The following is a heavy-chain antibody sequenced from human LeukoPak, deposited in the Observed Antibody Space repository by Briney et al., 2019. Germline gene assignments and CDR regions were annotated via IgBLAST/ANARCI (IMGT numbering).Heavy chain of an antibody. V-gene: IGHV3-30*18. D-gene: IGHD3-22*01. Sequence: HPGGSLRLSCAASGFTFSSYGMHWVRQAPGEGLEWVAVISYDGSNKYYADSVKGRFTISRDNSKNTLYLQMNSLRAEDTAVYYCAKPYYYDSSGYLGDYWGQGTLVTVSS. CDR1: GFTFSSYG. CDR2: ISYDGSNK. J-gene: IGHJ4*02. CDR3: AKPYYYDSSGYLGDY.